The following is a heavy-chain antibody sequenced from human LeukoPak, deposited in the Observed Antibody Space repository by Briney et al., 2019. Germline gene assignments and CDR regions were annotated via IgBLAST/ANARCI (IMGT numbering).Heavy chain of an antibody. CDR3: AKDAILAYYDFPREGIDY. D-gene: IGHD3-22*01. CDR1: GFTFSSYA. J-gene: IGHJ4*02. Sequence: GGSLRLSCAASGFTFSSYAMSWVRQAPGKGLEWVSAISGSGGSTYYADSVKGRFTISRDNSKNTLYLQMNSLRAEDTAVYYCAKDAILAYYDFPREGIDYWGQGTLVTVSS. CDR2: ISGSGGST. V-gene: IGHV3-23*01.